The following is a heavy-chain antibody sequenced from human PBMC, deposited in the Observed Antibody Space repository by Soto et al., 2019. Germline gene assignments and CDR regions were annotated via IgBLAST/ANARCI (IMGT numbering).Heavy chain of an antibody. Sequence: SETLSLTCTVYGGSIRNVYWIWIRQPPGKGLEWIGFIYHSGNTKYNPSLKSRVTISIDTSNNQFSLSLKSVTAADTAVYFCARAHAPTLPFDSWGQGTLVTVSS. D-gene: IGHD2-15*01. V-gene: IGHV4-59*13. CDR1: GGSIRNVY. CDR2: IYHSGNT. J-gene: IGHJ4*02. CDR3: ARAHAPTLPFDS.